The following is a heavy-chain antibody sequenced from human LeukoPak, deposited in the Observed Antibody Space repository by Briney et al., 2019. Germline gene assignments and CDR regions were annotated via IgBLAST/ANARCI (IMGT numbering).Heavy chain of an antibody. V-gene: IGHV4-31*03. CDR2: IYYSGST. CDR1: GGSISSGGYY. Sequence: PSETLSLACTVSGGSISSGGYYWSWIRQHPGKGLEWIGYIYYSGSTYYNPSLKSRVTISVDTSKNQFSLKLSSVTAADTAVYYCARGYCSSTSCYRHDYRYNWFDPWGQGTLVTVSS. CDR3: ARGYCSSTSCYRHDYRYNWFDP. D-gene: IGHD2-2*01. J-gene: IGHJ5*02.